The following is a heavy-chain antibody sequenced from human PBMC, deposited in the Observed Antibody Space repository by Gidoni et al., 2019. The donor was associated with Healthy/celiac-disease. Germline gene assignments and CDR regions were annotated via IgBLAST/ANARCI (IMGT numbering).Heavy chain of an antibody. V-gene: IGHV3-23*01. CDR3: AKDGTVTTFYYYYGMDV. CDR2: ISGSGGST. Sequence: EVQLLESGGGLVQPGGSLRLSCAASGFTFSSYAMSWVRQAPGKGLEWVSCISGSGGSTYYADSVKGRFTISRDNSKNTLYLQMNSLRAEDTAVYYWAKDGTVTTFYYYYGMDVWGQGTTVTVSS. J-gene: IGHJ6*02. CDR1: GFTFSSYA. D-gene: IGHD4-4*01.